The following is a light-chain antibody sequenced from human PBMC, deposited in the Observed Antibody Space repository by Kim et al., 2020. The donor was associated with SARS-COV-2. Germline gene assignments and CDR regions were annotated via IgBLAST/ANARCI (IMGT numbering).Light chain of an antibody. Sequence: RVTISCAGRRSNIGAGYDVHWYQQLPGTAPKLLIYGTSNRPSGVPDRFSGSKSGTSASLAITGLQAEDEADYYCQSYDSSLSGWVFGGGTQLTVL. CDR3: QSYDSSLSGWV. CDR2: GTS. CDR1: RSNIGAGYD. V-gene: IGLV1-40*01. J-gene: IGLJ3*02.